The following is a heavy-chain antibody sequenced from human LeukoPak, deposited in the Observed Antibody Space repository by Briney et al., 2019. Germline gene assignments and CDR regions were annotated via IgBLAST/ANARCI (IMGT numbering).Heavy chain of an antibody. CDR1: GYTFTGYY. CDR3: AREWVSMVRGDTHLDY. Sequence: WASVKVSCKASGYTFTGYYMHWVRQAPGQGLEWMGWINPNSGGTNYAQKFQGWVTMTRDTSISTAYMELSRLRSDDTVVYYCAREWVSMVRGDTHLDYWGQGTLVTVSS. J-gene: IGHJ4*02. V-gene: IGHV1-2*04. D-gene: IGHD3-10*01. CDR2: INPNSGGT.